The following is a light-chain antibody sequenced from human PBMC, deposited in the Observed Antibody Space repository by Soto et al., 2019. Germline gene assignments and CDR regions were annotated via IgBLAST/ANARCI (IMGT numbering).Light chain of an antibody. Sequence: DIVMTHSPDSLAVSLGERATINCKSSQSLLKTSKSKNHLAWYQQKPGQPPKLLIYWASTRESGVPDRFSGSGSGTDFTLTISSLQAEDVAIYYCQHYSDNAWTFGQGTKVEVK. CDR1: QSLLKTSKSKNH. V-gene: IGKV4-1*01. CDR3: QHYSDNAWT. CDR2: WAS. J-gene: IGKJ1*01.